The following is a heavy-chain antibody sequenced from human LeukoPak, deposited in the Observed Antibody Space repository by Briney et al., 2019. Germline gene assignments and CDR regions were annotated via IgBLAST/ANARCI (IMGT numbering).Heavy chain of an antibody. Sequence: PSEALSLTCTVSGGSISSYYWTWIRQPPGKGLEWIGNIYYSGSTNYSPSLKSRITISVDASKNQFSLKLSSVTAADTAVYYCASLYDSSGYYYSGDDYWGQGTLVTVSS. CDR3: ASLYDSSGYYYSGDDY. D-gene: IGHD3-22*01. V-gene: IGHV4-59*08. J-gene: IGHJ4*02. CDR1: GGSISSYY. CDR2: IYYSGST.